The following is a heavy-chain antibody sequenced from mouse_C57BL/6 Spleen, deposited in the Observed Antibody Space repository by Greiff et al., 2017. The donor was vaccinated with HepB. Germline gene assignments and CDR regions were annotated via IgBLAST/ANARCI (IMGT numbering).Heavy chain of an antibody. D-gene: IGHD3-2*02. CDR1: GFTFSDYY. J-gene: IGHJ3*01. Sequence: EVKVVESEGGLVQPGSSMKLSCTASGFTFSDYYMAWVRQVPEKGLEWVANINYDGSSTYYLDSLKSRFIISRDNAKNILYLQMSSLKSEDTATYYCAREGALDSSGYGFAYWGQGTLVTVSA. V-gene: IGHV5-16*01. CDR2: INYDGSST. CDR3: AREGALDSSGYGFAY.